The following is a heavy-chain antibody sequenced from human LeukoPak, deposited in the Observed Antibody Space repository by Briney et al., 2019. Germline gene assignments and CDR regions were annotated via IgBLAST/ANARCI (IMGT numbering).Heavy chain of an antibody. D-gene: IGHD2-15*01. J-gene: IGHJ4*02. V-gene: IGHV3-74*01. CDR2: INTDRRTT. Sequence: PGGSLKPPCAASGFPFRGHWMHWVPQAPGKGLVRVSRINTDRRTTTYAGPVKGRFTISRENAKNTMYLQMKRLSAEDTVVDYCIRSLRGGGDYWGKGTLVTASS. CDR1: GFPFRGHW. CDR3: IRSLRGGGDY.